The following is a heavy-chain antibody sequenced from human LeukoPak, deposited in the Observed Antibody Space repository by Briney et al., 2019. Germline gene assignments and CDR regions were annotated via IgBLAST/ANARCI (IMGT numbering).Heavy chain of an antibody. CDR1: GGSISSYY. CDR2: IYTGGYT. D-gene: IGHD2-21*02. Sequence: PSETLSLTCTVSGGSISSYYWNWIRQPAGKGLEWIGRIYTGGYTNYNPSVKSRVTMSVDTSKNQFSLKLSSVTAADTAVYYCAQATTVTASFDYWGQGTLVTVSS. J-gene: IGHJ4*02. CDR3: AQATTVTASFDY. V-gene: IGHV4-4*07.